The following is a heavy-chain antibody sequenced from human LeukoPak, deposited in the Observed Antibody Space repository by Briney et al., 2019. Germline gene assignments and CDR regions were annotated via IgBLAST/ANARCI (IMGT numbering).Heavy chain of an antibody. V-gene: IGHV3-30*02. CDR3: TKDSFYWGSWN. CDR2: IQNRENAK. CDR1: VFDFATFG. D-gene: IGHD7-27*01. J-gene: IGHJ4*02. Sequence: GGSLSLSCATSVFDFATFGMHLVREAPGKGLELGAFIQNRENAKSYADTVRGRFSIFRADSKITVHLQLSSLRRDDTAVYYCTKDSFYWGSWNWGPGALVIVSS.